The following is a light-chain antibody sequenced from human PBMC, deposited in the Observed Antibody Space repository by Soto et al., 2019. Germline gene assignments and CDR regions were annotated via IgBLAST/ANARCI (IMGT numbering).Light chain of an antibody. Sequence: EVVMTQSPATLSVSPGESATLSYRASQSVSSSLAWYQQKPGQAPRLLIYGASTRATGIPARFSGSGSETEFTLTISSLQSEDFAVYYCQQYNNWWTFGQGTKVEIK. CDR2: GAS. CDR1: QSVSSS. V-gene: IGKV3-15*01. J-gene: IGKJ1*01. CDR3: QQYNNWWT.